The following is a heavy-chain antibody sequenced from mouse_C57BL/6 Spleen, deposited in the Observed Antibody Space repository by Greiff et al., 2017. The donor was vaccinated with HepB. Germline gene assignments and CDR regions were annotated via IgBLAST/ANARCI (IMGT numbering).Heavy chain of an antibody. CDR3: ARDEGDYDGFDY. V-gene: IGHV3-6*01. CDR1: GYSITSGYY. J-gene: IGHJ2*01. D-gene: IGHD2-4*01. CDR2: ISYDGSN. Sequence: EVKLQESGPGLVKPSQSLSLTCSVTGYSITSGYYWNWIRQFPGNQLEWMGYISYDGSNNYNPSLKNRISITRDTSKNQFFLKLNSVTTEDTATYDCARDEGDYDGFDYWGQGTTLTVSA.